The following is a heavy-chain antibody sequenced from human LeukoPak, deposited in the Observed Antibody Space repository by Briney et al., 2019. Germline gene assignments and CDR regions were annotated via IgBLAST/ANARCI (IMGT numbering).Heavy chain of an antibody. CDR1: GGSISSYY. D-gene: IGHD6-19*01. J-gene: IGHJ6*04. V-gene: IGHV4-59*01. CDR2: IYYSGST. Sequence: SETLSLTCTASGGSISSYYWSWIRQPPGKGLEWIGYIYYSGSTNYDPSLKSRVTISVDTSKNQFSLKLSSVTAADTAVYYCARDPAVAGSSYYGMDVWGKGTTVTVSS. CDR3: ARDPAVAGSSYYGMDV.